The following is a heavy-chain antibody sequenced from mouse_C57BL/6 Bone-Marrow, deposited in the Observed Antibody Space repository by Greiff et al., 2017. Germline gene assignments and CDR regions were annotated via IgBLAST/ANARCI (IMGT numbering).Heavy chain of an antibody. D-gene: IGHD1-1*01. V-gene: IGHV1-5*01. CDR3: TMRCYYVSSTAGFSY. CDR1: GYKFNSHW. Sequence: VQLQQSGTVLARSGASVKMSCKTSGYKFNSHWVNWVKQRPGPGLEWRGAIYHGNSDNSYSQKLKGKAKLTSVTSASTSYMALSSLTNEDSAVYYCTMRCYYVSSTAGFSYWGQGALVTVSA. CDR2: IYHGNSDN. J-gene: IGHJ3*01.